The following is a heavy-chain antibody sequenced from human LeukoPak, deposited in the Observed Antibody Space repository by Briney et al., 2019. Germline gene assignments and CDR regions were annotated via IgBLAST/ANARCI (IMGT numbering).Heavy chain of an antibody. V-gene: IGHV4-34*01. CDR1: GGSISGYY. D-gene: IGHD6-6*01. CDR3: ARGLFKYSSSGHWFDP. J-gene: IGHJ5*02. Sequence: PSETLSLTCTVSGGSISGYYWSWIRQPPGKGLEWIGEINHSGSTNYNPSLKSRVTISVDTSKNQFSLKLSSVTAADTAVYYCARGLFKYSSSGHWFDPWGQGTLVTVSS. CDR2: INHSGST.